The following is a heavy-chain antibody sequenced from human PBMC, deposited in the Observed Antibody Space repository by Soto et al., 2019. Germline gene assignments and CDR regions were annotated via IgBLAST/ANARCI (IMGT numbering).Heavy chain of an antibody. CDR2: IYPGDSDT. Sequence: GESLKISCKGSGYSFTSYWIGWVRQMPGKGLEWMGIIYPGDSDTRYSPSFQGQVTISADKSISTAYPQWSSLKASDTAMYYCARQNYYGSGMNWFDPWGQGTLVTVSS. J-gene: IGHJ5*02. D-gene: IGHD3-10*01. CDR3: ARQNYYGSGMNWFDP. CDR1: GYSFTSYW. V-gene: IGHV5-51*01.